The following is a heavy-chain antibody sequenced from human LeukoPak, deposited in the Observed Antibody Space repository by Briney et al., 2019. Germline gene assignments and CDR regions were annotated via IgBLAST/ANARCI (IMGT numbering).Heavy chain of an antibody. CDR1: GYTFTSYA. CDR3: ARDTPRESSSWYSFLYYYYGMDV. D-gene: IGHD6-13*01. V-gene: IGHV7-4-1*02. J-gene: IGHJ6*02. Sequence: ASVKVSCKASGYTFTSYAMNWVRQAPGQGLEWMGWINTNTGNPTYAQGFTGRFVFSLDTSVSTAYLQISSLKAEDTAVYYCARDTPRESSSWYSFLYYYYGMDVWGQGTTVTVSS. CDR2: INTNTGNP.